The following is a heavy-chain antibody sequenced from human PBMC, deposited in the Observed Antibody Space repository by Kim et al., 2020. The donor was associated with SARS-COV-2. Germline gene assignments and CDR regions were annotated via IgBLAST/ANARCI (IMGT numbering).Heavy chain of an antibody. CDR3: AGGEPPSVHLDS. V-gene: IGHV4-59*09. D-gene: IGHD1-1*01. Sequence: NNNPSLKSRRTMSGGTSKNQLSLKLRSVTAADTAVYYCAGGEPPSVHLDSWGQGTLVIVSS. J-gene: IGHJ4*02.